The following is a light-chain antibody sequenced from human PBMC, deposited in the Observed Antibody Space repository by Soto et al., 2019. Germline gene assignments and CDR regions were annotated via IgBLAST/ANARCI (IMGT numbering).Light chain of an antibody. CDR3: QKSYSTAST. J-gene: IGKJ1*01. V-gene: IGKV1-39*01. CDR2: AAS. CDR1: QSIRSY. Sequence: DIQLTQSPSSLSASVGDRVTITCRASQSIRSYVNWYQQKQGTAPKLLSYAASSLQSGVQSRCIGRSEGTDGTRTISSLQPEDCATYDGQKSYSTASTFGQGTKVDIK.